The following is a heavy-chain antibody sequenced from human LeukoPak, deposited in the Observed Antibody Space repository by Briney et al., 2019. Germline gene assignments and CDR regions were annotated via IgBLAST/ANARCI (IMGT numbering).Heavy chain of an antibody. V-gene: IGHV3-48*01. CDR3: ATPFDY. Sequence: PGGSLRLSCAASGFTLSTYSMNGVRQAPGKGLEWVSYISSGSNTIYYADSVKGRFTISRDNAKNSLYLQMNSLRAEDTAVYYCATPFDYWGQGTLVTVSS. CDR1: GFTLSTYS. J-gene: IGHJ4*02. CDR2: ISSGSNTI.